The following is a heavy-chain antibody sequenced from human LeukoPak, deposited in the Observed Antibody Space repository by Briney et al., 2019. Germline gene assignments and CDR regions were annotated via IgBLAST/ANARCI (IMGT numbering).Heavy chain of an antibody. Sequence: GGSLRLSCTASGLTLSNHGMHWVRQTPGRGLEWVAFIWYDGRNTHYADSVTGRFTISRENSKNRLFLQMDSLRVEDTAVYHCVKASNRTNLLVYFESWGQGTLVTVSS. CDR3: VKASNRTNLLVYFES. CDR1: GLTLSNHG. CDR2: IWYDGRNT. D-gene: IGHD2/OR15-2a*01. V-gene: IGHV3-30*02. J-gene: IGHJ4*02.